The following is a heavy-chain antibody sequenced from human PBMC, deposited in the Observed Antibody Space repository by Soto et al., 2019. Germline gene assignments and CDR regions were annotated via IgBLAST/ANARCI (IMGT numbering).Heavy chain of an antibody. V-gene: IGHV4-31*03. D-gene: IGHD3-3*02. CDR1: GGSISSGGYY. J-gene: IGHJ4*02. Sequence: SETLSLTCTVSGGSISSGGYYWSWIRQHPGKGLEWIGYIYYSGSTYYNPSLKSRVTISVDTSKNQFSLKLSSVTAADTAVYYCARAPSHFWSGYTSYYFDXWGQGTLVTVSS. CDR2: IYYSGST. CDR3: ARAPSHFWSGYTSYYFDX.